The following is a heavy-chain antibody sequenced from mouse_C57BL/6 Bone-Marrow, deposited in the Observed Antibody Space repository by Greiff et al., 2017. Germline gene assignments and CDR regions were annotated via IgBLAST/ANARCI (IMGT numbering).Heavy chain of an antibody. V-gene: IGHV1-75*01. CDR2: IFPGSGST. D-gene: IGHD1-1*01. Sequence: QVQLQQSGPELVKPGASVKISCKASGYTFTDYYINWVKQRPGQGLEWIGWIFPGSGSTYYNEKFKGKATLTVDKSSSTAYMLLSSLTSEDSAVYFCARWEYYGSSHWYFDVWGTGTTVTVSS. CDR1: GYTFTDYY. CDR3: ARWEYYGSSHWYFDV. J-gene: IGHJ1*03.